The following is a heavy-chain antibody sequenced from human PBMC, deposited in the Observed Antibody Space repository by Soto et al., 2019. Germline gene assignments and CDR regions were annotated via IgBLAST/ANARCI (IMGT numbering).Heavy chain of an antibody. CDR1: GYTFTSYD. CDR2: MNPNSGNT. Sequence: ASVKVSCKASGYTFTSYDINWVQQATGQGLEWMGWMNPNSGNTGYAQKFQGRVAMTRNTSISTAYMELSSLRSEDTAVYYCARGTYYDFWGGYCCYMDVWGKGTTVTVSS. D-gene: IGHD3-3*01. CDR3: ARGTYYDFWGGYCCYMDV. V-gene: IGHV1-8*01. J-gene: IGHJ6*03.